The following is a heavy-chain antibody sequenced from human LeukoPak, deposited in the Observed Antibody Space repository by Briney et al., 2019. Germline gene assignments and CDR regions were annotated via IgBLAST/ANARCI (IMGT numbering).Heavy chain of an antibody. Sequence: PGGSLRLSCAASGFTFSSYSMNWVRQAPGKGLEWVSYISSSSSSIYYADSVKGRFTISRDNAKNSLYLQMNSLRAEDTAVYYCARDSRWNFWSGYPGAFDIWGQGTMVTVSS. D-gene: IGHD3-3*01. CDR1: GFTFSSYS. CDR2: ISSSSSSI. J-gene: IGHJ3*02. CDR3: ARDSRWNFWSGYPGAFDI. V-gene: IGHV3-48*01.